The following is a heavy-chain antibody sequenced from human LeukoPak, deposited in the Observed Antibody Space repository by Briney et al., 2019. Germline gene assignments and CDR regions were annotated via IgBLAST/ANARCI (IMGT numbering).Heavy chain of an antibody. CDR1: TFTISGTS. V-gene: IGHV3-48*02. CDR3: ARDGRPFDI. CDR2: ISSSSSTL. Sequence: WGSLRFSSAASTFTISGTSMSWVRQAPGKGLEWVAYISSSSSTLHYADPVKGRFTISRDNAKNSLYLQMNSLRDEDTAVYYWARDGRPFDIWGQGTMVTVSS. J-gene: IGHJ3*02.